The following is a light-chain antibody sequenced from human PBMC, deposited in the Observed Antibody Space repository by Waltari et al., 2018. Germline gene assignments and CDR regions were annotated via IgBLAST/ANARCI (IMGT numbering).Light chain of an antibody. CDR3: CSYAGSSTFV. J-gene: IGLJ2*01. Sequence: QSALTQPATVSGSPTQSITISCTGTSSAVGSYTLVSWYQPHPGRAPKLMIFDVNKRPSGISNRFSGSKSGNTASLTISGLQAEDEADYYCCSYAGSSTFVFGGGTKLTVL. CDR1: SSAVGSYTL. CDR2: DVN. V-gene: IGLV2-23*02.